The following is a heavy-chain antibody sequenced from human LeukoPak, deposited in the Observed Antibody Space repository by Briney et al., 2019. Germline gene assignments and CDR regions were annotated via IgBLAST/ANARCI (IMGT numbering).Heavy chain of an antibody. V-gene: IGHV4-59*01. CDR3: SLVSAARHYYYGMDV. J-gene: IGHJ6*02. CDR2: IYYTGST. CDR1: GGSIGTFY. D-gene: IGHD2-2*01. Sequence: ASETLSLTCTVSGGSIGTFYWSWIRRPPGKGLEWIGYIYYTGSTNYNPSLKSRVTISVDTSKNQVSLRLTSVTAADTAVYYCSLVSAARHYYYGMDVWGQGTTVTVSS.